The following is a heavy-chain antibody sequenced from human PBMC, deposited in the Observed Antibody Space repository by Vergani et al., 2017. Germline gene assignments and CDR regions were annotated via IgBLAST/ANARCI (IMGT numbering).Heavy chain of an antibody. V-gene: IGHV1-18*01. CDR1: GYTFTSYG. J-gene: IGHJ4*02. CDR3: ARGRDASPYGDYVLLPYFDY. Sequence: QVQLVQSGAEVKKPGASVKVSCKASGYTFTSYGISWVRQAPGQGLEWMGWISAYNGNTNYAQKRQGRVTMTTDTSTSTAYMELRSLRSDDTAVYYCARGRDASPYGDYVLLPYFDYWGQGTLVTVSS. D-gene: IGHD4-17*01. CDR2: ISAYNGNT.